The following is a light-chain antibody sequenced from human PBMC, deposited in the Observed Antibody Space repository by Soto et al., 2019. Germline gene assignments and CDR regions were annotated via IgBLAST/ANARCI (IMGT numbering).Light chain of an antibody. J-gene: IGLJ1*01. CDR3: AAWDDSLNVFYG. V-gene: IGLV1-44*01. CDR2: DNH. CDR1: RSNIGSNT. Sequence: PQPSSVSGIPGQRVTISCSASRSNIGSNTVNWYQDLPGTAPKLLVYDNHHRPSGVPDRFSGSKSGTSASLAISGLQSEDEVEYYCAAWDDSLNVFYGFGTGTKVTVL.